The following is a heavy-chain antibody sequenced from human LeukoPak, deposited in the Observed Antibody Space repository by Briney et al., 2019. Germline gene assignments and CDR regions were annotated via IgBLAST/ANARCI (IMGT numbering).Heavy chain of an antibody. CDR2: INHSGST. Sequence: PSETLSLTCAVYGGSFSGYYWSWIRQPPGKGLEWIGEINHSGSTNYNPSLKSRVTISVDTSKNQFSLKLSSVTAADTAVYYCARAKRVYYYDSSGYPPKNYYFDYWGQGTLVTVSS. V-gene: IGHV4-34*01. CDR1: GGSFSGYY. CDR3: ARAKRVYYYDSSGYPPKNYYFDY. D-gene: IGHD3-22*01. J-gene: IGHJ4*02.